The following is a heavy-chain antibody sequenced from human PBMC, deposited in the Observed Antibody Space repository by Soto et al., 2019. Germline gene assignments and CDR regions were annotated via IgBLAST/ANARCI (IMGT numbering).Heavy chain of an antibody. CDR2: IIPIFGTA. J-gene: IGHJ6*02. D-gene: IGHD3-3*01. CDR3: ARDRDCGVVHQLLWVDV. Sequence: GASVKVSCKASGGTFSSYAISWVRQAPGQGLEWMGGIIPIFGTANYAQKFQGRVTITADESTSTAYMELSSLRSEDTAVYYCARDRDCGVVHQLLWVDVWGQGTTVTVSS. V-gene: IGHV1-69*13. CDR1: GGTFSSYA.